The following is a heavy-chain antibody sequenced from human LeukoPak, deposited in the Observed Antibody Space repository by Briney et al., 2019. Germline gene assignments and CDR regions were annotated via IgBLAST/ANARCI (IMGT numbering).Heavy chain of an antibody. V-gene: IGHV4-39*01. J-gene: IGHJ6*03. CDR2: IYYSGST. CDR3: ARGLYDIFYYYMDV. D-gene: IGHD3-22*01. Sequence: SETLSLTCTVAGGSISSSSYYWGWIRQPPGKGLEWIGSIYYSGSTYYNPSLKSRVTISVDTSKDQFSLKLSSVTAADTAVYYCARGLYDIFYYYMDVWGKGTTVTVSS. CDR1: GGSISSSSYY.